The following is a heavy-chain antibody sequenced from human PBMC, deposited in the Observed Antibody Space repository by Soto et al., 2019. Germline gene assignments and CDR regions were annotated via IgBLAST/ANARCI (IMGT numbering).Heavy chain of an antibody. CDR3: AIWGHYDVLTGYANWFDP. CDR2: VIPILDIS. D-gene: IGHD3-9*01. J-gene: IGHJ5*02. V-gene: IGHV1-69*02. Sequence: QVQLVQSGAEVKEPGSSVKVSCKASGGTSSSYPISWVRQAPGQGLEWMGRVIPILDISNYAQKFQGRVTITADKSTSIGYMELSSLRSEDTAVYYCAIWGHYDVLTGYANWFDPWGQGTLVTVSS. CDR1: GGTSSSYP.